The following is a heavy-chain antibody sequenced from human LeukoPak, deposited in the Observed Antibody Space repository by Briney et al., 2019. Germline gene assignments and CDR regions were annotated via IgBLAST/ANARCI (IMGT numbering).Heavy chain of an antibody. CDR3: AGELTVAGKTIFDY. Sequence: SETLSLTCTVSGGSISGNFWSWSRQPPGKGLEWIGYIFYSGSTNYNPSLKSRVTTSVDTSKNQFSLKPTSVTAADTAVYYCAGELTVAGKTIFDYWGQGILVTVSS. CDR2: IFYSGST. D-gene: IGHD6-19*01. V-gene: IGHV4-59*01. CDR1: GGSISGNF. J-gene: IGHJ4*02.